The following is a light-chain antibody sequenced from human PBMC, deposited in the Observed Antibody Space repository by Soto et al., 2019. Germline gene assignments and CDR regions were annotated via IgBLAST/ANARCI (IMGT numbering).Light chain of an antibody. Sequence: EIVSTHSPGTLSLSPGERATLSCRASQSVSSSSLARYRQKPGQAPMLLIYGASSRATGIPDRFSGSGSGTDFTLTISRLEPEDCAVYYCQQYGSSFTFGPGTKVDIK. J-gene: IGKJ3*01. CDR3: QQYGSSFT. CDR1: QSVSSSS. V-gene: IGKV3-20*01. CDR2: GAS.